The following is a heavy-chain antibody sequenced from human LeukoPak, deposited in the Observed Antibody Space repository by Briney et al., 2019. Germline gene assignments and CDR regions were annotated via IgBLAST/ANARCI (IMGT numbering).Heavy chain of an antibody. CDR3: ARDWVYKMDY. V-gene: IGHV3-74*01. Sequence: PGGSLRLSCETAGFTFSSYVMHWVRRTPGKGLVWVSRISHDGIISYADSVKGRFTISRDNAKNTLTLQMNSLRVEDTAVYFCARDWVYKMDYWGRGTLVTVSS. CDR1: GFTFSSYV. CDR2: ISHDGII. J-gene: IGHJ4*02. D-gene: IGHD5-24*01.